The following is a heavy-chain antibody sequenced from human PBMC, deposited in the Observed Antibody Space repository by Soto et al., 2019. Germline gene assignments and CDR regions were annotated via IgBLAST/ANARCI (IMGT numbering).Heavy chain of an antibody. D-gene: IGHD6-6*01. J-gene: IGHJ4*02. CDR1: GFTFDDYA. CDR2: ISWNSGSI. Sequence: EVQLVESGGGLVQPGRSLRLSCAASGFTFDDYAMHWVRQAPGKGLEWVSGISWNSGSIGYADSVKGRFTISRDNAKNSLYLQMNSLRAEDTALYYCAKEGFSSRGIDYWGQGTLVTVSS. CDR3: AKEGFSSRGIDY. V-gene: IGHV3-9*01.